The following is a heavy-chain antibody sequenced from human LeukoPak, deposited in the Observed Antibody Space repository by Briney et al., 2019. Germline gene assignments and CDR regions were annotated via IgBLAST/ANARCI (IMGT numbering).Heavy chain of an antibody. Sequence: GGSLRLSCAVSGLTVSSYYMTWVRQAPGKGLEWVSVLYSGGSTYYADSVKGRFTISRDTSKNTLYLQMNSLRAEDTAVYYCATTCYGSAYYEDSWGQGTLVTVSS. D-gene: IGHD3-10*01. V-gene: IGHV3-53*01. J-gene: IGHJ4*02. CDR2: LYSGGST. CDR3: ATTCYGSAYYEDS. CDR1: GLTVSSYY.